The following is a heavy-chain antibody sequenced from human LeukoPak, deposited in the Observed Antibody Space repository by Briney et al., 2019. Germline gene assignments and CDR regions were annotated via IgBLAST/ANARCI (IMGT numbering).Heavy chain of an antibody. V-gene: IGHV4-39*01. D-gene: IGHD3-3*01. CDR3: ARSRKDGITIFGVVITGFDY. CDR1: GGSISSSSYY. J-gene: IGHJ4*02. CDR2: IYYSGST. Sequence: PSETLSLTCTVSGGSISSSSYYWGWIRQPPGKGLEWIGSIYYSGSTYYNPSLKSRVTISVDTSKNQFSLKLSSVTAADTAVYYCARSRKDGITIFGVVITGFDYWGQGTLVTVSS.